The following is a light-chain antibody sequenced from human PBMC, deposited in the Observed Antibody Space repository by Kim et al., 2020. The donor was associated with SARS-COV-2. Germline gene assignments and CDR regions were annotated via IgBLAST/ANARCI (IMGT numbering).Light chain of an antibody. CDR2: GAS. CDR1: QSVSSN. V-gene: IGKV3-15*01. CDR3: QQYNNWPPWT. Sequence: SPGDRASRACRASQSVSSNLAWYQQNPGQAPRLLIYGASTRATGIPASFSGSGSGTEFTLTISSLQSEDFAGYYCQQYNNWPPWTFGQGTKVDIK. J-gene: IGKJ1*01.